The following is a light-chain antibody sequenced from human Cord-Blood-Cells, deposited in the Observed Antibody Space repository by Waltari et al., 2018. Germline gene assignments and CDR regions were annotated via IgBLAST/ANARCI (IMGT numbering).Light chain of an antibody. CDR1: SSAVGSYNL. V-gene: IGLV2-23*01. CDR2: EGR. Sequence: QSALTPPASASGSPGPSITISCTGTSSAVGSYNLVSWYQQHPGKAPKLMIYEGRKRPSVVSNRFSGSKSGNTASLTISGLQAEDEADYYCCSYAGSSSYVFGTGTKVTVL. CDR3: CSYAGSSSYV. J-gene: IGLJ1*01.